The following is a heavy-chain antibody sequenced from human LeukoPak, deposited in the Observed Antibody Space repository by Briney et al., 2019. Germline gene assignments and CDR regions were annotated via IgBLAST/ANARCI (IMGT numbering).Heavy chain of an antibody. CDR3: ARDLGVMVRAFDI. CDR1: GGSISSYY. Sequence: SETLSLTCTVSGGSISSYYWSWIRQPPGKRLEWIGYIHYSGSTSYNPSLKSRVTISVDTSKNQISLKLSSVTAADTAVYYCARDLGVMVRAFDIWGQGTMVTVSS. D-gene: IGHD5-18*01. V-gene: IGHV4-59*01. CDR2: IHYSGST. J-gene: IGHJ3*02.